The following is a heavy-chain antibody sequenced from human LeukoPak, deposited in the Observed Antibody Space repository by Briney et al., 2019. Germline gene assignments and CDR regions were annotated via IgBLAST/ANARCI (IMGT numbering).Heavy chain of an antibody. CDR2: XXPSDGSA. CDR3: ATARVGNSGWYRSFLDF. J-gene: IGHJ1*01. D-gene: IGHD6-19*01. Sequence: XXPSDGSANYAQQFQGRVTMTRDTSTSTVYMDLSSLRSADTAVYYCATARVGNSGWYRSFLDFWGQGTLVTVSS. V-gene: IGHV1-46*01.